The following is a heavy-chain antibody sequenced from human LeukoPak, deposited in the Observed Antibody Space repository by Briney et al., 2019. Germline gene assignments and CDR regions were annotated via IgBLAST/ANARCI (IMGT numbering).Heavy chain of an antibody. CDR1: GYSINNYL. J-gene: IGHJ4*02. CDR3: ARTFIAARPPDY. CDR2: IYPGDSDT. D-gene: IGHD6-6*01. V-gene: IGHV5-51*07. Sequence: GESLKISCKGSGYSINNYLIAWVHQMPVKGLEWMGIIYPGDSDTRYSPSFQGQVTISADKSISTAYLQWSSLKASDTALYYCARTFIAARPPDYWGQGTLVTVSS.